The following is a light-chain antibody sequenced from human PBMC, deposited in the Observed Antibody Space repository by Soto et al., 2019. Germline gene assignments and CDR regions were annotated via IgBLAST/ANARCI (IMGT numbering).Light chain of an antibody. J-gene: IGKJ3*01. CDR1: QSVSSY. Sequence: EIVLTQSPATLSLSPGERATLSCRASQSVSSYLAWYQQKPGQAPRLLIYDASNRATGIPARFSGSGSGTDFTLTISSLEPEDFAVYYCQQRGNWPPRFTFGPGTKVDIK. CDR3: QQRGNWPPRFT. CDR2: DAS. V-gene: IGKV3-11*01.